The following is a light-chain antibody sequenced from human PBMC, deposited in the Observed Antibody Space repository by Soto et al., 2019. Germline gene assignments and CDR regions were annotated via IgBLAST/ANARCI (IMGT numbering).Light chain of an antibody. J-gene: IGLJ2*01. CDR2: DVS. CDR1: SSDVGGYNY. Sequence: QSALTQPASVSGSPGQSITISCTGTSSDVGGYNYVSWYQQHPGKAPKLMIYDVSNRPSGVSNRFSGSKSGNTASLTISGLQAEDEADYYCSSYISSSHVVFGGGTKLTVL. CDR3: SSYISSSHVV. V-gene: IGLV2-14*01.